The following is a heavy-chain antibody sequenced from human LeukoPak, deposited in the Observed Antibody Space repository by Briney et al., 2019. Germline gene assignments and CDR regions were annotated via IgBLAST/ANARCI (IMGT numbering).Heavy chain of an antibody. CDR1: GGSISSYY. J-gene: IGHJ5*02. CDR2: IYTSGST. CDR3: ARMPAYYHDSSGYGWFDP. Sequence: SETLSLTCTVSGGSISSYYWSWIRQPAGKGLEWIGRIYTSGSTNYNPSLKSRVTMSVDTSKNQFSLKLSSVTAADTAVYYCARMPAYYHDSSGYGWFDPWGQGTLVTVSS. D-gene: IGHD3-22*01. V-gene: IGHV4-4*07.